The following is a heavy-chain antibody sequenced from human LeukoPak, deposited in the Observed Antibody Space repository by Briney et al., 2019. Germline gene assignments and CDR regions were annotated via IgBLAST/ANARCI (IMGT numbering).Heavy chain of an antibody. CDR3: ARSVGTDGYGRGYWFDP. D-gene: IGHD5-24*01. CDR1: GGSISSGSYY. V-gene: IGHV4-39*07. Sequence: SETLSLTCTVSGGSISSGSYYWGWIRQPPGKGLEWIGSIYHSGSTYYNPSLKSRVTISVDTSKNQFSLKLSSVTAADTAVYYCARSVGTDGYGRGYWFDPWGQGTLVTVSS. CDR2: IYHSGST. J-gene: IGHJ5*02.